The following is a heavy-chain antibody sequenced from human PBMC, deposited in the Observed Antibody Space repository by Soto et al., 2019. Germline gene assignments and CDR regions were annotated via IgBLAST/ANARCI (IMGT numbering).Heavy chain of an antibody. D-gene: IGHD5-12*01. V-gene: IGHV3-30*03. CDR1: GFTFSSYG. Sequence: PVGSLRLSCAASGFTFSSYGMHWVRQAPGKGLEWVAVISYDGSNKYYADSVKGRFTISRDNSKNTLYLQMNSLRAEDTAVYYCELRGGNFDYWGQGTLVTVSS. CDR3: ELRGGNFDY. CDR2: ISYDGSNK. J-gene: IGHJ4*02.